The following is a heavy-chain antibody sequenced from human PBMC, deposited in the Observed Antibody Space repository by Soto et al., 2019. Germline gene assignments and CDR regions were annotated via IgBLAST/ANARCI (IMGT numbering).Heavy chain of an antibody. CDR3: ARHKNSGVAAAGTRSYYMDV. V-gene: IGHV4-59*08. D-gene: IGHD6-13*01. Sequence: LSLTCTVSGGSISSYYWGWIRQPPGKGLEWIGYIYYSGSTNYNPSLKSRVTISVDTSKNQFSLKLSSVTAADTAVYYCARHKNSGVAAAGTRSYYMDVWGKGTTVTVSS. J-gene: IGHJ6*03. CDR1: GGSISSYY. CDR2: IYYSGST.